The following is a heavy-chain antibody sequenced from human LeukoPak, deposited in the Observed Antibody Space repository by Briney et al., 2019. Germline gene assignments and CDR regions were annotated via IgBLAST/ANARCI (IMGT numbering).Heavy chain of an antibody. CDR2: IYYSGSP. V-gene: IGHV4-59*01. CDR3: ARKKRADPGFDI. Sequence: SETLSLTCTVSGGSISSYYWSWIRQPPGKGLEWIGYIYYSGSPNYNPSLKSRVTISVDTSKNQFSLKLTSVAAADTAVYYCARKKRADPGFDIWGQGTMVTVSS. J-gene: IGHJ3*02. CDR1: GGSISSYY.